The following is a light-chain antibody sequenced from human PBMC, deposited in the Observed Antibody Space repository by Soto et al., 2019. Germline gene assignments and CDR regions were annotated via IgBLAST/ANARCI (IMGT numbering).Light chain of an antibody. CDR1: QSVSSY. J-gene: IGKJ1*01. CDR2: GAS. V-gene: IGKV3-20*01. CDR3: QQYGSSGT. Sequence: EIVLTQSPSTLSLSPGERATLSWRASQSVSSYLAWYQQKPGQAPRLLIYGASTRATGVPARFSGSASGTDSTLTISRLEPEDFAVYYCQQYGSSGTFGQGTKVDIK.